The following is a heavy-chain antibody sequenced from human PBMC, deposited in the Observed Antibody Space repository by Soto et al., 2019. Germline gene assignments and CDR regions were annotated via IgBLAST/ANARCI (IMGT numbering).Heavy chain of an antibody. CDR2: IIPIFGTA. J-gene: IGHJ6*02. D-gene: IGHD3-10*01. Sequence: SVKVSCKASGGTLSSDGISWVRQAPGQGLDWMGVIIPIFGTANYAQKFQGRVTITADESTSTAYMELSSLRSEDTAVYYCGRAPTRDYYGSGSYSDYYYGMDVWGQGTTVTVSS. CDR3: GRAPTRDYYGSGSYSDYYYGMDV. CDR1: GGTLSSDG. V-gene: IGHV1-69*13.